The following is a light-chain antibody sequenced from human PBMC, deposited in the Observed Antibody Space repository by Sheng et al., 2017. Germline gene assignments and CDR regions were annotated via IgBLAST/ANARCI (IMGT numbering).Light chain of an antibody. V-gene: IGKV1-33*01. J-gene: IGKJ3*01. CDR1: QDISDY. CDR2: DAS. Sequence: DIQMTQSPSSLSASVGDRVTITCQASQDISDYLNWYQQKPGKAPKLLIYDASNLEAGVPSRFSGSGSGTDFTLTITSLQPEDVGTYYCQQYDFFGPGTKVEIK. CDR3: QQYDF.